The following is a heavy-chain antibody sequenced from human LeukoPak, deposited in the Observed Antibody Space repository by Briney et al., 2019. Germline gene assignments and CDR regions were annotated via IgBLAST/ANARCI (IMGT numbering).Heavy chain of an antibody. CDR1: GFTFSSYS. D-gene: IGHD3-10*02. V-gene: IGHV3-21*01. CDR3: TRDSWSINVLDI. Sequence: GGSLRLSCAASGFTFSSYSMNWVRQAPGKGLEWVSSISSSSSYIYYADSVKGRFTISRDNAKSTLYLQMNSLRADDTAIYFCTRDSWSINVLDIWGQGTMVTVSS. CDR2: ISSSSSYI. J-gene: IGHJ3*02.